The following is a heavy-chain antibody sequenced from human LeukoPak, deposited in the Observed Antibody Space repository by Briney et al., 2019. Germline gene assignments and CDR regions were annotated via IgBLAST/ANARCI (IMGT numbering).Heavy chain of an antibody. CDR3: ARDRYCSSTSCYGWTWFDP. Sequence: GGSLRLPCAASGFTFSSYGMHWVRQAPGKGLEWVAVIWYDGSNKYYADSVKGRFTIFRDNSKNTLYLQMNSLRAEDTAVYYCARDRYCSSTSCYGWTWFDPWGQGTLVTVSS. V-gene: IGHV3-33*01. D-gene: IGHD2-2*01. CDR2: IWYDGSNK. J-gene: IGHJ5*02. CDR1: GFTFSSYG.